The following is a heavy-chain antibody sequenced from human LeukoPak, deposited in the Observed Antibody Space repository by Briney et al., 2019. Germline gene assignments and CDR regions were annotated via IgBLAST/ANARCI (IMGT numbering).Heavy chain of an antibody. V-gene: IGHV5-51*01. CDR2: IYPGDSDT. Sequence: GESLKISCKGSGYSSTSYWIGWGRQMPGKGLEWMGIIYPGDSDTRYSPSFQGQVTISADKSISTAYLQWSSLKASDTAMYYCARITMARRVIIGRFEYWGQGTLVTVSS. D-gene: IGHD3-10*01. CDR3: ARITMARRVIIGRFEY. J-gene: IGHJ4*02. CDR1: GYSSTSYW.